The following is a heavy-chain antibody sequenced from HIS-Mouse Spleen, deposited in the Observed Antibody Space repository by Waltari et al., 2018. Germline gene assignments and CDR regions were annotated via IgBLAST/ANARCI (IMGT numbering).Heavy chain of an antibody. CDR1: GGSISSYY. CDR3: ARDFHDFWSGYYGGDKKHDAFDI. J-gene: IGHJ3*02. Sequence: QVQLQESGPGLVKPSETLSLTCTVSGGSISSYYWSWIRQPAGKGLEWIGRIYTRGSTHYNPSLKSRVTMSVDTSKNQFSLKLRSVTAADTAVYYCARDFHDFWSGYYGGDKKHDAFDIWGQGTMVTVSS. V-gene: IGHV4-4*07. CDR2: IYTRGST. D-gene: IGHD3-3*01.